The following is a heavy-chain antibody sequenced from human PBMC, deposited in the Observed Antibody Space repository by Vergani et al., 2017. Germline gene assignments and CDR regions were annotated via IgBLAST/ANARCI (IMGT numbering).Heavy chain of an antibody. J-gene: IGHJ5*02. CDR2: INHSGST. V-gene: IGHV4-34*01. D-gene: IGHD2-2*01. CDR1: GGSFSNYY. Sequence: QVQLQQWGAGLLKPSETLSLTCAVYGGSFSNYYWSWIRQPPGKGLEWIGEINHSGSTNYNPSLKSRVTMSVDTSKNQFSLKLSSVTAADTAVYYCARGGRYCSSTSCYQYNGFDPWGQGTLVTVSS. CDR3: ARGGRYCSSTSCYQYNGFDP.